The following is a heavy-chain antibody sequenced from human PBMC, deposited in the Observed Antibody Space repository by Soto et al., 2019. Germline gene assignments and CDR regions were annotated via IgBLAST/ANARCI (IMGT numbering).Heavy chain of an antibody. Sequence: QVQLVQSGAEVKKPGASVKVSCKASGYTFTSYYMNWVRQAPGQGLEWMGIINPSGGSTSYEQKFQGRVTMTSDTSTSIVYMELSSLRSEDTAVYYCARGGGGQYYFDYWGQGTLVTVS. CDR1: GYTFTSYY. J-gene: IGHJ4*02. D-gene: IGHD2-15*01. CDR3: ARGGGGQYYFDY. CDR2: INPSGGST. V-gene: IGHV1-46*01.